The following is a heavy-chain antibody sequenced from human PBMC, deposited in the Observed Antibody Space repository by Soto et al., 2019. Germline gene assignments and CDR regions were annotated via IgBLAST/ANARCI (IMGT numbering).Heavy chain of an antibody. CDR3: ARGYHDTLTGYYHISQLPLLDGMDV. J-gene: IGHJ6*02. D-gene: IGHD3-9*01. V-gene: IGHV1-8*01. CDR2: MNPNSGNT. Sequence: ASVKVSCKASGYTFTSYDINWVRQATGQGLEWMGWMNPNSGNTGYAQKFQGRVTMTRNTSISTAYMELSSLRSEDTAVYYCARGYHDTLTGYYHISQLPLLDGMDVWGQGTTVTVSS. CDR1: GYTFTSYD.